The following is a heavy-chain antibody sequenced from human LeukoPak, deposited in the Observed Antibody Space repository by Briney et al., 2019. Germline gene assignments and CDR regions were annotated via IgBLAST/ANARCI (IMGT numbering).Heavy chain of an antibody. CDR1: GGSFSGYY. V-gene: IGHV4-34*01. CDR2: INHSGST. CDR3: ASFRRITMTGDY. D-gene: IGHD3-22*01. J-gene: IGHJ4*02. Sequence: PSETLSLTCAVYGGSFSGYYWSWIRQPPGKGLEWIGEINHSGSTNYNPSLKSRVTISVVTSKNQFSLKLSSVTAADTAVYYCASFRRITMTGDYWGQGTLVTVSS.